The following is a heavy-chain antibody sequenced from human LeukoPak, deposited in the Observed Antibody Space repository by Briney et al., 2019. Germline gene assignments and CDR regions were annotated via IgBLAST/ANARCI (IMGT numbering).Heavy chain of an antibody. CDR1: GGTFSNYG. J-gene: IGHJ4*02. V-gene: IGHV1-69*04. CDR3: ARDLLSDYDSSGYPNDY. CDR2: IIPILGLA. Sequence: GAPVKVSCKASGGTFSNYGISWVRQAPGQGLEWMGRIIPILGLADYAQKSQGRVTITADKSTSTAYMELSSLRSEDTAVYYCARDLLSDYDSSGYPNDYWGQGTLVTVSS. D-gene: IGHD3-22*01.